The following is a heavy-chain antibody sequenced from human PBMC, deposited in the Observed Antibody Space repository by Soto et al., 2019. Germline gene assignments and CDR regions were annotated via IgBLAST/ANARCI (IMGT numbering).Heavy chain of an antibody. J-gene: IGHJ4*02. CDR2: ISGSGGST. V-gene: IGHV3-23*01. D-gene: IGHD6-19*01. CDR3: ANHVAVAERQCYFDY. Sequence: EVQLLESGGGLVQPGGSLRLSCAASGFTFSSYAMSWVRQAPGKGLEWVSAISGSGGSTYYADSVKGRFTISSDNSKNPLHLQIHHLRAEATAVYYCANHVAVAERQCYFDYWGQGTLVTVSS. CDR1: GFTFSSYA.